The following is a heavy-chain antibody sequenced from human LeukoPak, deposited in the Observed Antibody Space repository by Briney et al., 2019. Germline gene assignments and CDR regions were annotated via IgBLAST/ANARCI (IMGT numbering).Heavy chain of an antibody. CDR3: ARQGVVVVAATSWFDP. CDR2: IYYSGST. V-gene: IGHV4-39*01. J-gene: IGHJ5*02. D-gene: IGHD2-15*01. CDR1: GGSISSSSYY. Sequence: YPSETLSLTCTVSGGSISSSSYYWGWIRQPPGKGLEWIGSIYYSGSTYYNPSLKSRVTISVDTSKNQFSLKLSSVTAADTAVYYCARQGVVVVAATSWFDPWGQGTLVTVSS.